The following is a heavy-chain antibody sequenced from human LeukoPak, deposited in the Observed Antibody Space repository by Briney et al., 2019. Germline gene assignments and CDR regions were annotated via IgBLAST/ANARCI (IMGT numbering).Heavy chain of an antibody. D-gene: IGHD2-2*01. CDR3: ARDRHYCSSTSCLLGYDY. CDR2: INPSGGST. Sequence: EASVKVSCKASGYTFTSYYMHWVRQAPGQGLEWMGIINPSGGSTSYAQKFQGRVTMTRDTSTSTVYMELSSLRSEDTAVHYCARDRHYCSSTSCLLGYDYWGQGTLVTVSS. V-gene: IGHV1-46*01. J-gene: IGHJ4*02. CDR1: GYTFTSYY.